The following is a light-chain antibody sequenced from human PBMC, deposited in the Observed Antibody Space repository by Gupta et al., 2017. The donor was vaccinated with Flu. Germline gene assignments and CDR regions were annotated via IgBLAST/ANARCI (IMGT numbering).Light chain of an antibody. CDR1: SSGVGGYNY. V-gene: IGLV2-14*01. Sequence: SITISCTGTSSGVGGYNYVSWYQQHPGNAPKLCIYEVSNRPSGVSNRFSGSKSGNTASLTISGLQAEDEAYYYCSSYTSSSTLVFGGGTKLTVL. CDR2: EVS. J-gene: IGLJ2*01. CDR3: SSYTSSSTLV.